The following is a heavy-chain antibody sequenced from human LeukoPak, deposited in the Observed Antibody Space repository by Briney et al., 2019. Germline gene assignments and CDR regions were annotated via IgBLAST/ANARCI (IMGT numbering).Heavy chain of an antibody. CDR1: GLTGSHNY. J-gene: IGHJ5*02. Sequence: GGSLRLSCAASGLTGSHNYVSWVCQAPGKGLEWVSAIHTSGDTCYADSVKGRFTISRDTSKNTLYLQINSLRVEDTAVYYCIVFGDSNHWGQGTLVTVSS. CDR3: IVFGDSNH. V-gene: IGHV3-53*01. CDR2: IHTSGDT. D-gene: IGHD4-17*01.